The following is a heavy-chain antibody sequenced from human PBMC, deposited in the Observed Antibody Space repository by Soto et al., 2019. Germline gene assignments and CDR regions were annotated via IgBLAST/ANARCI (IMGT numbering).Heavy chain of an antibody. CDR2: IYYSGST. Sequence: SSETLSLTCTVSGGSISSSSYYWGWIRQPPGKGLEWIGSIYYSGSTYYNPSLKSRVTISVDTSKNQFSLKLSSVTAADTAVYYCASAVQGAFSGSYYRPTKLALLYWGQGTLVTVSS. J-gene: IGHJ4*02. CDR3: ASAVQGAFSGSYYRPTKLALLY. CDR1: GGSISSSSYY. V-gene: IGHV4-39*01. D-gene: IGHD1-26*01.